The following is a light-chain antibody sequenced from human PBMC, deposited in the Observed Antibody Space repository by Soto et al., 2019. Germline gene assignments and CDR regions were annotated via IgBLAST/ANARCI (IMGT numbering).Light chain of an antibody. CDR2: GAS. CDR1: QSVSSN. CDR3: QQHDILPIT. Sequence: IVMTQSPATLSVSPGEGATLSCRASQSVSSNLAWYQQKPGQTPRLLISGASRRATGIPDRFGGAGSGTDFTLTISRLEPEDFALYYCQQHDILPITFGQGTRLEIK. J-gene: IGKJ5*01. V-gene: IGKV3-20*01.